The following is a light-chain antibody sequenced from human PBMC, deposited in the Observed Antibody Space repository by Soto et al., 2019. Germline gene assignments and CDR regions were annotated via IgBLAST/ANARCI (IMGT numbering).Light chain of an antibody. CDR3: QQYNTYSRT. Sequence: DIQMTQSPSTLSASVGDRVSITCRAGQSISSSLAWYQQKPGKAPKLLIYLASNLQSGVPSRFGGAGSGTEFTLTISSVQPDDFATYYCQQYNTYSRTFGQGTKVDIK. CDR1: QSISSS. J-gene: IGKJ1*01. CDR2: LAS. V-gene: IGKV1-5*03.